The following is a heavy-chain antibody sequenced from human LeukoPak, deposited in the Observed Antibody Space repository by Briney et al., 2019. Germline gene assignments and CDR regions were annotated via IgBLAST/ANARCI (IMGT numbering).Heavy chain of an antibody. V-gene: IGHV1-2*02. J-gene: IGHJ4*02. CDR3: ARVKVGATIYYFDY. D-gene: IGHD1-26*01. CDR1: GYTFTGYY. Sequence: ASVKVSCKASGYTFTGYYMHWVRQASGQGLEWMGWINPNSGGTNYAQKFQGRVTMTRDTSTSTAYMELSRLRSDDTAVYYCARVKVGATIYYFDYWGQGTLVTVSS. CDR2: INPNSGGT.